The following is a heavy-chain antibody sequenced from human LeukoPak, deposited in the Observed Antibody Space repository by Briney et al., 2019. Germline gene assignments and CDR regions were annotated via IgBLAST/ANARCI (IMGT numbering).Heavy chain of an antibody. CDR3: ARAAGAARMDV. V-gene: IGHV3-7*01. CDR1: GFSFSSSW. D-gene: IGHD1-26*01. J-gene: IGHJ6*03. CDR2: IKYDGSEK. Sequence: GGSLRLSCAASGFSFSSSWMSWVRQAPGKGLEWVANIKYDGSEKYYVDSVKGRFTISRDNAKNSQYLQMNSLRADDTAVYYCARAAGAARMDVWGERTTVTVSS.